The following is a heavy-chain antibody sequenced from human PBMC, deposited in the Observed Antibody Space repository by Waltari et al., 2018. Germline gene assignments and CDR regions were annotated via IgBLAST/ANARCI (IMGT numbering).Heavy chain of an antibody. CDR1: GFTFDDYD. J-gene: IGHJ4*02. CDR2: ISWNSGSI. Sequence: EVQLVESGGGLVQPGRSLRLSCAASGFTFDDYDMHWVRQAPGKGLEWVSGISWNSGSIGYADSVKGRFTISRDNAKNSLYLQMNSLRAEDTALYYCAKDITGTTGGYFDYWGQGTLVTVSS. V-gene: IGHV3-9*01. D-gene: IGHD1-7*01. CDR3: AKDITGTTGGYFDY.